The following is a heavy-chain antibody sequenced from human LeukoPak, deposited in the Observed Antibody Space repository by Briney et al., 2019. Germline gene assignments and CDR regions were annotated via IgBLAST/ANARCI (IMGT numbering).Heavy chain of an antibody. CDR3: ARHIPVIWSSGYYYGMDV. J-gene: IGHJ6*02. CDR2: ISYSGST. V-gene: IGHV4-59*08. CDR1: GGSISNYY. Sequence: SETLSLTCTVSGGSISNYYWSWIRQPPGKGLEGIGYISYSGSTNYNPSLRSRVAISEDTSRNQFSLRLNSVTAADTAVYYCARHIPVIWSSGYYYGMDVWGQGTTVTVSS. D-gene: IGHD3-3*01.